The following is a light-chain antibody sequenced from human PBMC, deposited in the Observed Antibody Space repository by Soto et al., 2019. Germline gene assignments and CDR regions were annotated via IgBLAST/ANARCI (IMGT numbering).Light chain of an antibody. J-gene: IGKJ5*01. CDR1: QSVNSNY. Sequence: EIVMTQSPATLSVSPGERATLSCRASQSVNSNYLAWYQQKPGQAPRLLIYGATSRATGIPDRFSGSGSGTDFTLTISRLEPGDFAVYYCQQWDTFGQGTRLEIK. V-gene: IGKV3-20*01. CDR3: QQWDT. CDR2: GAT.